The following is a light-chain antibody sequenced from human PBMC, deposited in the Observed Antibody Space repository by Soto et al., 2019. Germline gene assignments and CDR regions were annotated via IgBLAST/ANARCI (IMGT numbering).Light chain of an antibody. V-gene: IGKV1-39*01. CDR3: QQSYNSPQT. Sequence: SQIAQSPASPSHSVGGEVTISCRASQTIMTYLNWYQLKPGKPPRLLIYAASSLQSGVPSRFSGSGSGTDFTLTISSLQPEDFATYSCQQSYNSPQTFSRGTKVDIK. CDR2: AAS. J-gene: IGKJ1*01. CDR1: QTIMTY.